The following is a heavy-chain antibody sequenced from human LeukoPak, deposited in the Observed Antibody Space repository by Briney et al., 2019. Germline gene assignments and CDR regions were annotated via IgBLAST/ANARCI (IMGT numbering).Heavy chain of an antibody. V-gene: IGHV1-18*01. CDR3: AREGTFSSPRNWFDP. CDR1: GYTFTSYG. Sequence: GASVKVSCEASGYTFTSYGISWVRQAPGQGLEWMGWISAYNGNTNYAQKLQGRVTMTTDTSTSTAYMELRSLRSDDTAVYYCAREGTFSSPRNWFDPWGQGTLVTVSS. D-gene: IGHD6-13*01. J-gene: IGHJ5*02. CDR2: ISAYNGNT.